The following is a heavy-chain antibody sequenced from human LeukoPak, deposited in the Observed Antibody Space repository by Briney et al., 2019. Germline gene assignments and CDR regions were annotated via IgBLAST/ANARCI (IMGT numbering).Heavy chain of an antibody. V-gene: IGHV4-34*01. D-gene: IGHD6-19*01. CDR1: GGSFSGYY. J-gene: IGHJ6*03. Sequence: QSSETLSLTCAVYGGSFSGYYWSWIRQPPGKGLEWIGEINHSGSTNYNPSLKSRVTISVDTSKNQFSLKLSSVTAADTAVYYCARCGGYSSGWNVQFWGQANYMDVWGKGTTVTVSS. CDR3: ARCGGYSSGWNVQFWGQANYMDV. CDR2: INHSGST.